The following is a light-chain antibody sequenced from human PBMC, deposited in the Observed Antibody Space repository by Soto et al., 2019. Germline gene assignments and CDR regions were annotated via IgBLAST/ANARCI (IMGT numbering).Light chain of an antibody. J-gene: IGKJ2*01. CDR3: QQYGSSPPYT. CDR2: GAS. Sequence: EIVLTQSPGTLSLSPGERATLSCRARQSVSSSYLAWYQQKPGQAPRLLIYGASSRATGIPDRFSGSGSGTDFTLTISRLEPEHFAVYYCQQYGSSPPYTFGQGTKLEIK. V-gene: IGKV3-20*01. CDR1: QSVSSSY.